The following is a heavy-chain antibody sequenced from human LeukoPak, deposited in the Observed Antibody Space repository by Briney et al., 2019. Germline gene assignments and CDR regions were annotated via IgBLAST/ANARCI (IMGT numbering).Heavy chain of an antibody. CDR1: GYTFTSYG. J-gene: IGHJ6*04. V-gene: IGHV1-18*01. CDR3: ARSDKLRYFDWFRRIPYYYGMDV. CDR2: ISAYNGNT. D-gene: IGHD3-9*01. Sequence: GASVKVSCKASGYTFTSYGISWVRQAPGQGLEWMGWISAYNGNTNYAQKLQGRVTITADKSTSTAYMELSSLRSEDTAVYYCARSDKLRYFDWFRRIPYYYGMDVWGKGTTVTVSS.